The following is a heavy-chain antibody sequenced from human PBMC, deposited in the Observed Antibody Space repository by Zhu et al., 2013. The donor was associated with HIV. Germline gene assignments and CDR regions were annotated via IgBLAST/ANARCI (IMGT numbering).Heavy chain of an antibody. J-gene: IGHJ6*02. Sequence: QVQLVQSGAEVKKPGSSVKVSCKASGGTFSSYAISWVRQAPGQGLEWMGGIIPIFGTANYAQKFQGRVTITADESTSTAYMELSSLRSEDTAVYYCARDLLSNYRYYYYGMDVWGQGTTVTVSS. CDR3: ARDLLSNYRYYYYGMDV. CDR2: IIPIFGTA. CDR1: GGTFSSYA. V-gene: IGHV1-69*01. D-gene: IGHD1-7*01.